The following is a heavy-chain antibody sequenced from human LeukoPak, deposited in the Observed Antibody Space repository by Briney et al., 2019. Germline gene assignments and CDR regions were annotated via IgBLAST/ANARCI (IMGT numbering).Heavy chain of an antibody. Sequence: PSETLSLTCAVSNYPITSDYYWVWIRQPPGQGLEWIGQIFHSGIAHYNPSLKSRVTMSVDTSRSQFSVNLNSVTAADTAVYYCGRAGFGTAYNLFYYYMDVWGKGTTVTVSS. CDR2: IFHSGIA. CDR1: NYPITSDYY. J-gene: IGHJ6*03. CDR3: GRAGFGTAYNLFYYYMDV. V-gene: IGHV4-38-2*01. D-gene: IGHD3-16*01.